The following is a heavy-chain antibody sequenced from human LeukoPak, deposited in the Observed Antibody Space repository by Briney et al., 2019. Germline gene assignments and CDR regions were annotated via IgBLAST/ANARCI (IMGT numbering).Heavy chain of an antibody. CDR2: INPNSGGT. J-gene: IGHJ6*02. D-gene: IGHD6-13*01. CDR1: GYTFTGYY. V-gene: IGHV1-2*02. CDR3: ARTDSAAGPYYYHYYGMDV. Sequence: ASVKVSCKASGYTFTGYYMHWVRQAPGQGLEWMGWINPNSGGTNYAQKFQGRVTMTRDTSISTAYMELSRLRSDDTAVYYCARTDSAAGPYYYHYYGMDVWGQGTTVTVSS.